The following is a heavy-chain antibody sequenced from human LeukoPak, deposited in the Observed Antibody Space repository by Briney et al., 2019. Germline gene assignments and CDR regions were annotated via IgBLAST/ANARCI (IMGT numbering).Heavy chain of an antibody. V-gene: IGHV3-23*01. CDR3: AKVKFIVGAPDAFDI. D-gene: IGHD1-26*01. J-gene: IGHJ3*02. CDR1: GFTFSSYG. Sequence: GGTLRLSCAASGFTFSSYGMSWVRQAPGKGLEWVSAISGSGGSTYYADSVKGRFTISRDNSKNTLYLQMNSLRAEDTAVYYCAKVKFIVGAPDAFDIWGQGTMVTVSS. CDR2: ISGSGGST.